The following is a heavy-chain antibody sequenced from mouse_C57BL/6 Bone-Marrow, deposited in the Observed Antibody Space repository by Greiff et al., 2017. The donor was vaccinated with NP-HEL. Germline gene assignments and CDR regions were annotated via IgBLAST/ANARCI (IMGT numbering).Heavy chain of an antibody. V-gene: IGHV1-69*01. CDR3: ARKGPYYYGDY. J-gene: IGHJ4*01. Sequence: QVQLQQSGAELVMPGASVKLSCKASGYTFTSYWMHWVKQRPGQGLEWIGEIDPSDSYTNYNQKFKGKSTLTVDKSSSTAYMQLSSLTSEDSAVYYCARKGPYYYGDYWGQGTSVTVSS. CDR2: IDPSDSYT. CDR1: GYTFTSYW. D-gene: IGHD1-1*01.